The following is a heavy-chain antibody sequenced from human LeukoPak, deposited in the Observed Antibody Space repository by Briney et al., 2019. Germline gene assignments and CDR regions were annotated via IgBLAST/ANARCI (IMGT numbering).Heavy chain of an antibody. D-gene: IGHD3-22*01. V-gene: IGHV4-39*01. J-gene: IGHJ4*02. Sequence: SETLSLTCTVSGGSISSSSYSWGWIRQPPGKGLEWIGSIYYSGSTYCNPSLKSRVTRSVDPSKSQFSLKLSSVTAADTAVYYCARTGQYYYDSSGYQYYFDYWGQGTLVTVSS. CDR2: IYYSGST. CDR1: GGSISSSSYS. CDR3: ARTGQYYYDSSGYQYYFDY.